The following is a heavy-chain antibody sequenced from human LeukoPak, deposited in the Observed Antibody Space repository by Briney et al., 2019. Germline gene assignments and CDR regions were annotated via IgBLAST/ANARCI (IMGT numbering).Heavy chain of an antibody. V-gene: IGHV5-51*01. D-gene: IGHD1-1*01. J-gene: IGHJ6*03. Sequence: GESLQISCKGSVYNFSCHWSGWGRRMPGNGLQWMGIIYPGDCRQRYSTSFQGQFTISADKPISHAYLRWSSLKASDTAMYYCARHRISSWNAHANYYYYMDVWGKGTTVTVSS. CDR3: ARHRISSWNAHANYYYYMDV. CDR1: VYNFSCHW. CDR2: IYPGDCRQ.